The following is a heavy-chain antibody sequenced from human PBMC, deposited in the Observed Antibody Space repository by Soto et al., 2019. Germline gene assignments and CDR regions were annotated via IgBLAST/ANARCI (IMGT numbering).Heavy chain of an antibody. CDR2: INDRGST. CDR1: GGSFRGYY. V-gene: IGHV4-34*01. J-gene: IGHJ4*02. Sequence: QAQLHQWGAGLLKPSESLSLTCAVSGGSFRGYYWSWVRQSPGKGLEWIGEINDRGSTTYSTSLQSRVSISVDTSKNQFSLQLNSVTAADTAIYYCAGLLGSGWYYFDSWGQGTLVTVSS. D-gene: IGHD6-19*01. CDR3: AGLLGSGWYYFDS.